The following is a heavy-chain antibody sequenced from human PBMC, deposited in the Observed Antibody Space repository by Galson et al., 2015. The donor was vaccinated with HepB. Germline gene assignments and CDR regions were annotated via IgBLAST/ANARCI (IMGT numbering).Heavy chain of an antibody. Sequence: SLRLSCAASGFSVYSNYMNWVRQAPGKGLEWVSLIYSSSSSTNYADFVRGRFTISRDTSKNTVYLQMSRLRADDTAMYYCAQLGTGYW. J-gene: IGHJ2*01. CDR2: IYSSSSST. D-gene: IGHD7-27*01. V-gene: IGHV3-53*01. CDR3: AQLGTGYW. CDR1: GFSVYSNY.